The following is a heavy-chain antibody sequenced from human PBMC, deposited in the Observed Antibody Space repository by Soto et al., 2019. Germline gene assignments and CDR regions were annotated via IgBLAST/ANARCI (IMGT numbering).Heavy chain of an antibody. J-gene: IGHJ5*02. CDR1: GFSLSTSGVG. Sequence: QITLKESGPTLVKPTQTLTLTCTFSGFSLSTSGVGVGWIRQPPGKALEWLALIYWDDDKRYSPSLKSRLTITKDTSKNQVVLTMTNMDPVDTATYYCALFVPPKTPPVGFDPWGQGTLVTVSS. CDR2: IYWDDDK. CDR3: ALFVPPKTPPVGFDP. V-gene: IGHV2-5*02. D-gene: IGHD2-2*01.